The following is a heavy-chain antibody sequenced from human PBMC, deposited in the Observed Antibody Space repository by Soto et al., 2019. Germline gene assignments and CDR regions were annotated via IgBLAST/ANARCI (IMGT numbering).Heavy chain of an antibody. CDR3: ARGSSSWYDLDY. Sequence: SVKVSCKASGGTFSSYAISWVRQAPGQGLEWMGGIIPIFGTANYAQKFQGRVTITADKSTSTAYMELSSLRSEDTAVYYCARGSSSWYDLDYWGQGTLVTVSS. CDR1: GGTFSSYA. V-gene: IGHV1-69*06. CDR2: IIPIFGTA. D-gene: IGHD6-13*01. J-gene: IGHJ4*02.